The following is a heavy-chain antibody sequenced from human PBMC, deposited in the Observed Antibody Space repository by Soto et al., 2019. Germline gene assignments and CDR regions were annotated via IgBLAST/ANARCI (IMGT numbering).Heavy chain of an antibody. CDR3: TTEAAAPYNWFDP. Sequence: EVQLVESGGGLVKPGGSLRLSCAASGFTFSNAWMSWVRQAPGKGLEWVGRIKSKTDGGTTDYAAPVKGRFTISRDXXKNTLYLQMNSLKTEDTAVYYCTTEAAAPYNWFDPWGQGTLVTVSS. CDR1: GFTFSNAW. J-gene: IGHJ5*02. V-gene: IGHV3-15*01. CDR2: IKSKTDGGTT. D-gene: IGHD6-13*01.